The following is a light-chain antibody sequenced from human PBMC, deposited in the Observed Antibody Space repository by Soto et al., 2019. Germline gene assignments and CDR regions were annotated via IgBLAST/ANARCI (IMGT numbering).Light chain of an antibody. Sequence: DSQMTQSPNSISAFVGARVTITWWASQGITYYLAWYQQKPGKVPKLLIYAASTLQSGVPSRFSGGGSGADFTLTISSLQPEDVATYYCQQYNSYLWTFGQGTKVDIK. CDR2: AAS. V-gene: IGKV1-27*01. CDR1: QGITYY. J-gene: IGKJ1*01. CDR3: QQYNSYLWT.